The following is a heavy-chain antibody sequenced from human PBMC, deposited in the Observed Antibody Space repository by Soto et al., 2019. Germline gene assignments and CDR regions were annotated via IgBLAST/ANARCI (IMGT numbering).Heavy chain of an antibody. CDR1: GFTFSSYS. Sequence: GGSLRLSCAASGFTFSSYSMNWARQAPGKGLEWVSYISSSSSTIYYADSVKGRFTISRDNAKNSLYLQMNSLRDEDTAVYYCARDTVRPPESARNNSSWYFIVHMDVWGQGTTVTVSS. CDR3: ARDTVRPPESARNNSSWYFIVHMDV. V-gene: IGHV3-48*02. D-gene: IGHD6-13*01. CDR2: ISSSSSTI. J-gene: IGHJ6*02.